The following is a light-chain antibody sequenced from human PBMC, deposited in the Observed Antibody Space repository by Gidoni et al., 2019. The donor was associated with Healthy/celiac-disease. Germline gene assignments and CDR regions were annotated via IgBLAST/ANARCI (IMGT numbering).Light chain of an antibody. J-gene: IGKJ4*01. CDR1: QSVSSY. CDR3: QQRSNWPPGVT. V-gene: IGKV3-11*01. CDR2: DAS. Sequence: EIVLTQSPATLSFSPGERPTLSCRASQSVSSYLAWYQQKPGQAPRLLIYDASNRATGIPARFSGSESGTDFTLTISSLEPEDFAVYYCQQRSNWPPGVTFGGGTKVEIK.